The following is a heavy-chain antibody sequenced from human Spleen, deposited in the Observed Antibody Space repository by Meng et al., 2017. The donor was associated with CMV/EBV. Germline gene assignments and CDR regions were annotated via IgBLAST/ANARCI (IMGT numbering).Heavy chain of an antibody. CDR3: AIGYCSSTSCSDFDY. J-gene: IGHJ4*02. D-gene: IGHD2-2*01. V-gene: IGHV6-1*01. Sequence: SQTLSLSYAISGDSFSSNSAAWNWIRQSPSRGLEWLGRTYYRSKWYNDYAVSVKSRITINPDTSKNQFSLQLNSVTPEDTAVYYCAIGYCSSTSCSDFDYWGQGTLVTVSS. CDR1: GDSFSSNSAA. CDR2: TYYRSKWYN.